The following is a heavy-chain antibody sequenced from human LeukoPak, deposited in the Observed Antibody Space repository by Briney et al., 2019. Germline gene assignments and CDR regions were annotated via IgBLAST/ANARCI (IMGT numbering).Heavy chain of an antibody. D-gene: IGHD2-2*02. CDR3: ARGPHCSSASCYTSGAFDM. CDR2: ISASGNST. Sequence: GGSLRLSYAASGFTFSTYAMTWVRQAPGKGLEWVSGISASGNSTYYADSVKGRFTISRDNSKNTLFLQMNSLRAEDRAVYYCARGPHCSSASCYTSGAFDMWGQGTMVTVSS. J-gene: IGHJ3*02. CDR1: GFTFSTYA. V-gene: IGHV3-23*01.